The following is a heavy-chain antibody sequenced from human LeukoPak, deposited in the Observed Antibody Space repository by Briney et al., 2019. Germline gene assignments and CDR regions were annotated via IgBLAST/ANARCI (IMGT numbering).Heavy chain of an antibody. J-gene: IGHJ4*02. CDR1: GFTFSSYW. V-gene: IGHV3-7*01. Sequence: PGGSLRLSCADPGFTFSSYWISWVRRAPGKGLEWVANINQDGSEKYYVDSVRGRFTISRDNAKNSLYLQMNSRRAEDTAVYYCAISSPVATVGYWGQGTLVNVSS. D-gene: IGHD4-23*01. CDR2: INQDGSEK. CDR3: AISSPVATVGY.